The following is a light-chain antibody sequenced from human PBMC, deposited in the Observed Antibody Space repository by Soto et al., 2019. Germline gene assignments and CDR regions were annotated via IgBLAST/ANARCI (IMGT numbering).Light chain of an antibody. Sequence: QSVLTQPASVSGSPGQSITISCTGTSSDVGGHHYVSWYQQHPGKAPKVVIFDVSDRPSGVSHRFSGSKSGNTASLTISGLQAEDEADYYFSSYTTSNTLVFGGGTKVTVL. V-gene: IGLV2-14*01. CDR2: DVS. CDR1: SSDVGGHHY. J-gene: IGLJ2*01. CDR3: SSYTTSNTLV.